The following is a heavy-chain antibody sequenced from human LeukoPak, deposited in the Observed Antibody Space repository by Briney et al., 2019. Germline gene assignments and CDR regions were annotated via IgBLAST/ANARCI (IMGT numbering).Heavy chain of an antibody. D-gene: IGHD4-17*01. V-gene: IGHV3-66*01. CDR3: ARGFRSVTTWGYFDY. CDR1: GFIFDDYA. J-gene: IGHJ4*02. Sequence: GGSLRLSCTASGFIFDDYAMTWVRQAPGKGLEWVSLIYSGGGTYYADSVKGRFTISRDNSGNTLSLQMNSLRVDDTAVYYCARGFRSVTTWGYFDYWGQGALVTVSS. CDR2: IYSGGGT.